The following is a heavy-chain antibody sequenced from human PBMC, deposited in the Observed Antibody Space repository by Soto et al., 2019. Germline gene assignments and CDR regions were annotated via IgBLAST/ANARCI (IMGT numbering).Heavy chain of an antibody. CDR1: GGSISSYY. D-gene: IGHD6-19*01. V-gene: IGHV4-59*01. J-gene: IGHJ6*02. CDR2: IYYSGST. Sequence: SETLSLTCTVSGGSISSYYWSWIRQPPGKGLEWIGYIYYSGSTNYNPSLKSRVTISVDTSKNQFSLKPSSVTAADTAVYYCARYSSGWYRGSELIGLGQARYGMDVWGQGTTVTVSS. CDR3: ARYSSGWYRGSELIGLGQARYGMDV.